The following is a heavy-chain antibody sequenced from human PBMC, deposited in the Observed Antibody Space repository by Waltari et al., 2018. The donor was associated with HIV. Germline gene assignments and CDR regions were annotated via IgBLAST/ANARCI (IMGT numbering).Heavy chain of an antibody. D-gene: IGHD2-15*01. CDR3: ARAVQGYCSGGSCENYFDY. CDR1: GGSISSSSYY. CDR2: IYYSGST. Sequence: QLQLQESGPGLVKPSETLSLTCTVSGGSISSSSYYWGWTRKPPGTGLEWIGSIYYSGSTYYNPSLKSRVTISVDTSKNQFSLKLSSVTAADTAVYYCARAVQGYCSGGSCENYFDYWGQGTLVTVSS. V-gene: IGHV4-39*01. J-gene: IGHJ4*02.